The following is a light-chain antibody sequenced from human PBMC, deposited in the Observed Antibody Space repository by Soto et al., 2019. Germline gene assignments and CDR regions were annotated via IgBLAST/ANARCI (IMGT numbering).Light chain of an antibody. CDR2: EVS. Sequence: QSALTQPASVSGSPGQSINIYCTGTNSDVGGYDYVSWYQQHPGKAPKLMIYEVSNRPSGVSNRFSGSKSGNTASLTISGLQAEDEADYYCSSYTSSSTPVVFGGGTKLTVL. CDR3: SSYTSSSTPVV. CDR1: NSDVGGYDY. V-gene: IGLV2-14*01. J-gene: IGLJ2*01.